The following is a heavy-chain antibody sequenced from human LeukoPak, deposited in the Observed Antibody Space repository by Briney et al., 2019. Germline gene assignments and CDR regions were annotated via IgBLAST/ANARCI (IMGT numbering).Heavy chain of an antibody. J-gene: IGHJ5*02. CDR3: ARNISVILEPARRIGYTWFDP. CDR2: VNYSGST. D-gene: IGHD3-22*01. Sequence: PSETLSLTCTVSGGSIIGSTSYWGWIRQPPGKGLDWIGIVNYSGSTYYNPSLRSRVTMSVDTSENQFSLKVTSVTAADTAIYYCARNISVILEPARRIGYTWFDPWGQGTLVTVSS. CDR1: GGSIIGSTSY. V-gene: IGHV4-39*01.